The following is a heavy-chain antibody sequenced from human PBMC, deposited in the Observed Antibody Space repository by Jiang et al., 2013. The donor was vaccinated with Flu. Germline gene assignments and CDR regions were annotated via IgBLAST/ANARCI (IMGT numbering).Heavy chain of an antibody. Sequence: GPGLVKPSETLSLTCAVSGGSLSHYYWSWSRQAPGKGLEWIGEIHESGITNFNPSLRGRVSMSMDPSNNQFSLTLDSMTAADTAVYYCARNPPXSDFEYWGQGVLVTVSS. CDR2: IHESGIT. J-gene: IGHJ4*02. V-gene: IGHV4-34*01. CDR1: GGSLSHYY. D-gene: IGHD2-21*01. CDR3: ARNPPXSDFEY.